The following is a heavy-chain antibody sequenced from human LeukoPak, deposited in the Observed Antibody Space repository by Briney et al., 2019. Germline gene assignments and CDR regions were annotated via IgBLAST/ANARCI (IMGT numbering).Heavy chain of an antibody. J-gene: IGHJ4*02. CDR2: MYTSGST. Sequence: SETLSLTCTVSGGSISSGYYSWSWIRQPAGKGLEWIGRMYTSGSTEYNPSLNSRVTISVDTSKNQFSLKLSSVTAADTAVYYCTRSRERYCTSGSCYIDLQARWGQGTQVTVSS. CDR3: TRSRERYCTSGSCYIDLQAR. V-gene: IGHV4-61*02. CDR1: GGSISSGYYS. D-gene: IGHD2-2*02.